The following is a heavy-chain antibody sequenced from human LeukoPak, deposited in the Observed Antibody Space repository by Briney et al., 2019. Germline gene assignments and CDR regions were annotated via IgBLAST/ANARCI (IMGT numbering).Heavy chain of an antibody. CDR2: INTNTGNP. D-gene: IGHD4-17*01. CDR1: GYTFTSYA. CDR3: ARSGDYDVHYYYGMDV. J-gene: IGHJ6*02. Sequence: ASVKVSCKASGYTFTSYAMNWVRQAPGQGLEWMGWINTNTGNPTYAQGFTGRFVFSLDTSVSTGYLQISSLKAEDTAVYYCARSGDYDVHYYYGMDVWGQGTTVTVSS. V-gene: IGHV7-4-1*02.